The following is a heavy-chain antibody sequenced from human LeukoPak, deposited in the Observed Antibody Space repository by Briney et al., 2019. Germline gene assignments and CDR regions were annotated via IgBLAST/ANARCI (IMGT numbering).Heavy chain of an antibody. V-gene: IGHV4-61*02. J-gene: IGHJ3*02. CDR1: GGSISSGNYY. Sequence: PSETLSLTCTVSGGSISSGNYYYSWIRQPAGKGLEWLGRIYTSGSTNYNPSLKSRVTISVDTSKNQFSLKLSSVTAADTAVYYCARHLPLRYPTRKAAFDIWGQGTMVTVSS. CDR2: IYTSGST. CDR3: ARHLPLRYPTRKAAFDI. D-gene: IGHD3-9*01.